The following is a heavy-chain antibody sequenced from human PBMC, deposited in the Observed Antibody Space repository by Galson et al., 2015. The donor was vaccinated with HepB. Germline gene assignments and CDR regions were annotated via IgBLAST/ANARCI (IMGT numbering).Heavy chain of an antibody. CDR3: TTVGYCSSTSCYKVGYYYYGMDV. V-gene: IGHV3-15*01. CDR2: IKSNTDGGTT. CDR1: GFTFSNAW. Sequence: SLRLSCAASGFTFSNAWMSWVRQAPGKGLEWVGRIKSNTDGGTTDYAAPVKGRFTISRDDSKNTLYLQMNSLKTEDTAVYYCTTVGYCSSTSCYKVGYYYYGMDVWGQGTTVTVSS. J-gene: IGHJ6*02. D-gene: IGHD2-2*02.